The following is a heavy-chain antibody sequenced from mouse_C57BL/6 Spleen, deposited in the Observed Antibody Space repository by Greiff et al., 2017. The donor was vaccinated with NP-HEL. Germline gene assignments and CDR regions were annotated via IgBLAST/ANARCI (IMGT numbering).Heavy chain of an antibody. V-gene: IGHV1-15*01. Sequence: QVQLQQSGAELVRPGASVTLSCKASGYTFTDYEMHWVKQTPVHGLEWIGAIDPETGGTAYNQKFKGKAILTADKSSSTAYMELRSLTPEDSAVYYCTRGAYYSNYEGAMDYWGQGTSVTVSS. CDR2: IDPETGGT. CDR1: GYTFTDYE. J-gene: IGHJ4*01. D-gene: IGHD2-5*01. CDR3: TRGAYYSNYEGAMDY.